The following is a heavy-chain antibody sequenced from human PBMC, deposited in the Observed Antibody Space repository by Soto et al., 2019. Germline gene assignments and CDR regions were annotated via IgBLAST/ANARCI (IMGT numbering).Heavy chain of an antibody. CDR2: INSDGTRT. D-gene: IGHD3-10*01. J-gene: IGHJ5*02. V-gene: IGHV3-74*01. CDR3: ARGALGNYYQDA. CDR1: GFTFSRYW. Sequence: GGSLRLSCATPGFTFSRYWMHRVRQAPGKGLVWVSRINSDGTRTNYADYAMGRFTISRDNAKNTLYLQMNSLRAEDTAVYLCARGALGNYYQDAWGQATPVAVPS.